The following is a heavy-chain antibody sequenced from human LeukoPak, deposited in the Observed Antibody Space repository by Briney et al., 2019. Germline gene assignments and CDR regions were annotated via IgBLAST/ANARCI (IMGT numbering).Heavy chain of an antibody. J-gene: IGHJ5*02. Sequence: GGSLRLSCAASGFSFSIYAMSWVRQAPGKGLEWVSTFFSDTGKTDYADSVKGRFTISRDTSKNTLYLQMNSLRAEDTAVYYCAKRRAGSGGLHHWGQGTLVTVSS. V-gene: IGHV3-23*01. CDR3: AKRRAGSGGLHH. D-gene: IGHD6-19*01. CDR1: GFSFSIYA. CDR2: FFSDTGKT.